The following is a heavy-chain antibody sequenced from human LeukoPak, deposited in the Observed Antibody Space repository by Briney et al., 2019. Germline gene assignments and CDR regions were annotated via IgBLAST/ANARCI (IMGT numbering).Heavy chain of an antibody. Sequence: ASVKVSCKTSGGSFTTYDITWLRQAPGQGLEWMGRVIPSVGVAEYAQKFQGRVTITADTSTTTAHMELSSLTPEDTAVYFCARVRGATSGAGYYDYWAQGTLLTVSS. J-gene: IGHJ4*02. CDR1: GGSFTTYD. V-gene: IGHV1-69*04. CDR3: ARVRGATSGAGYYDY. D-gene: IGHD2-15*01. CDR2: VIPSVGVA.